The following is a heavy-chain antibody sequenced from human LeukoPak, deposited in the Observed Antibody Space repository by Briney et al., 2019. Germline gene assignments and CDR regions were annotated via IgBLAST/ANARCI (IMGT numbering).Heavy chain of an antibody. Sequence: SETLSLTCAVYGGSFSSYYRSWIRQPPGKGLEWIGYIYYSGSTNYNPSLKSRVTISVDTSKNQFSLKLSSVTAADTAVYYCARGWYQWVYWGQGTLVTVSS. V-gene: IGHV4-59*01. CDR2: IYYSGST. D-gene: IGHD6-13*01. CDR1: GGSFSSYY. CDR3: ARGWYQWVY. J-gene: IGHJ4*02.